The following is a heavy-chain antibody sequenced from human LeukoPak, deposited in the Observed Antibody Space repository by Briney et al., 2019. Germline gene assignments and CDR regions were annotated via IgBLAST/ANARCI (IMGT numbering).Heavy chain of an antibody. J-gene: IGHJ3*02. Sequence: SETLSLTCTVSGGSISSYYWSWIRQPPGKGLVWIGYIYYSGSTNYNPSLKSRVTISVDTSKNQFSLKLSSVTAADTAVYYCARLLEYSSGWDLGFPYAFDIWGQGTMVTVSS. V-gene: IGHV4-59*08. CDR1: GGSISSYY. CDR2: IYYSGST. D-gene: IGHD6-19*01. CDR3: ARLLEYSSGWDLGFPYAFDI.